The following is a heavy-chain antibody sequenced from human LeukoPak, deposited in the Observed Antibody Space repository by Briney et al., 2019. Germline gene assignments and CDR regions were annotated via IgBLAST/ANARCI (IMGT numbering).Heavy chain of an antibody. CDR2: MYYSGST. Sequence: SETLSLTCTVSGGSISGYYWIWIRQPPGKGLEWIGCMYYSGSTKYNPSLKSRVTISVDTSKNQLSLKLSSVTAADTAVYYCARQDYYYYMDVWGKGTTVTVSS. V-gene: IGHV4-59*08. CDR1: GGSISGYY. CDR3: ARQDYYYYMDV. J-gene: IGHJ6*03.